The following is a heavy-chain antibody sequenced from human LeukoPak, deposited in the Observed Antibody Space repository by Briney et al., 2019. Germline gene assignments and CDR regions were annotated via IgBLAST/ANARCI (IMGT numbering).Heavy chain of an antibody. D-gene: IGHD4-17*01. CDR1: GFTFSSYS. V-gene: IGHV3-21*04. J-gene: IGHJ4*02. Sequence: GGSLRLSCAASGFTFSSYSMNWVRQAPGKGLEWVSSISSSSSYIYYADSVKGRFTISRDNAKNSLYLQMNSLRAEDTAVYYCAKRGYGDYQFDYWGQGTLVTVSS. CDR3: AKRGYGDYQFDY. CDR2: ISSSSSYI.